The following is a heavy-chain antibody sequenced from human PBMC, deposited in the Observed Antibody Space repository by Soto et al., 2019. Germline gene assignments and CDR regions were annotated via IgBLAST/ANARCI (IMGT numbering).Heavy chain of an antibody. Sequence: QVQLVESGGGVVQPGRSLRLSCATSGFTFRFYDMHWVRQAPGKGLEWVAIISRDGNNKDYGDSVKGRFTISRDNSKNTLSLQMNSLRGEDTAVYYCAKDAYTPIRTTAHDSGGLDHWGRGTLVNVSS. CDR2: ISRDGNNK. CDR3: AKDAYTPIRTTAHDSGGLDH. J-gene: IGHJ4*02. V-gene: IGHV3-30*18. CDR1: GFTFRFYD. D-gene: IGHD4-4*01.